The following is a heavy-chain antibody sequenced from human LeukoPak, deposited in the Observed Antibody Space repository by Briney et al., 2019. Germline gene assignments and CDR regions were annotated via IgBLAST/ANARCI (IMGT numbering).Heavy chain of an antibody. D-gene: IGHD2-2*01. CDR2: IYSDGTT. J-gene: IGHJ6*03. V-gene: IGHV3-66*02. CDR1: GFTVTSNF. Sequence: PGGSLRLSCAASGFTVTSNFMTWVRQAPGKGLEWVSIIYSDGTTYYVDSVKGRFTIPRDSSKNTLYLQMSSLRAEDTAVYYCARNSFLLRSISYYYYMDVWGKGTTVTVS. CDR3: ARNSFLLRSISYYYYMDV.